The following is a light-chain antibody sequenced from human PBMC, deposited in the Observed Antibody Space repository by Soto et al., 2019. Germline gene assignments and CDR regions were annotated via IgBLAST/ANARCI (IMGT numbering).Light chain of an antibody. V-gene: IGKV3-11*01. CDR3: QQRSNPIT. Sequence: VLTRCEVTRALNPGGTATSASRASQSVRTYLAWYQVKPGQAPRLLIYDASRRASGVPDRFSGSGSGTDFTLTISSLEPEDFAVYYCQQRSNPITFGEGTRLEIK. J-gene: IGKJ5*01. CDR2: DAS. CDR1: QSVRTY.